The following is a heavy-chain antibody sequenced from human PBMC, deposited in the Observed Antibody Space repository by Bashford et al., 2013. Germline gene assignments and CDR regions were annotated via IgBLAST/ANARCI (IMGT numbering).Heavy chain of an antibody. CDR3: ARAGRQWLGGAYYYYMDV. Sequence: SSETLSLTCAVYGGSFSGYYWSWIRQPPGKGLEWIGEINHSGSTNYNPSLKSRVTISVDTSKNQFSLKLSSVTAADTAVYYXARAGRQWLGGAYYYYMDVWGKGPRSPSP. CDR2: INHSGST. CDR1: GGSFSGYY. D-gene: IGHD6-19*01. V-gene: IGHV4-34*01. J-gene: IGHJ6*03.